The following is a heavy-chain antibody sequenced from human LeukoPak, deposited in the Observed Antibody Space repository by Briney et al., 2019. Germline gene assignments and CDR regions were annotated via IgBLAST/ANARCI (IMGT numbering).Heavy chain of an antibody. J-gene: IGHJ3*02. D-gene: IGHD1-26*01. CDR3: ASRRALNSGSYLKDAFDI. V-gene: IGHV3-11*01. CDR2: ISSSGSTI. CDR1: GFTFSDYY. Sequence: GGSLRLSCAASGFTFSDYYMSWSRQAPGKGLEWVSYISSSGSTIYYADSVKGRFTISRDNAKNSLYLQMNSLRAEDTAVYYCASRRALNSGSYLKDAFDIWGQGTMVTVSS.